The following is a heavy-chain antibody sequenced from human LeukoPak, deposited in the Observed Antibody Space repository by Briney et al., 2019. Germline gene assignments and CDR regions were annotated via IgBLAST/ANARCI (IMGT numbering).Heavy chain of an antibody. CDR1: GFTFSSYW. CDR3: AREKVARPFPPYYFDY. V-gene: IGHV3-7*01. J-gene: IGHJ4*02. Sequence: GGSLRLSCAASGFTFSSYWMSWVRQAPGKGLEWVANIKQDGSEKYYVDSVKGRFTISRDNAKNSLYLQMNSLRAEDTAVYYCAREKVARPFPPYYFDYWGQGTLVTVSS. D-gene: IGHD6-6*01. CDR2: IKQDGSEK.